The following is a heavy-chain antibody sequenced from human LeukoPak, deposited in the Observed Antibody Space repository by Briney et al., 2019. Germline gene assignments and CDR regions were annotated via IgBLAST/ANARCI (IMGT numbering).Heavy chain of an antibody. CDR3: ARAVCPTIKFCDSPYFMDV. J-gene: IGHJ6*03. Sequence: GGPLRLSCAASGFSFDDLGMTWVRQVPGKGLEWVAGINWNGASTGYADSVRGRFTISRDNAKNSLYLQMNSLRAEDTALYYCARAVCPTIKFCDSPYFMDVWGKGTTVNVS. CDR1: GFSFDDLG. D-gene: IGHD1/OR15-1a*01. V-gene: IGHV3-20*04. CDR2: INWNGAST.